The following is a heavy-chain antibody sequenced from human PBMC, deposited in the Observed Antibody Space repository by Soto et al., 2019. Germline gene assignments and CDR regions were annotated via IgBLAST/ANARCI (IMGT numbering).Heavy chain of an antibody. V-gene: IGHV3-73*01. CDR3: TTRDLGYCSGGSCYVVDFDY. D-gene: IGHD2-15*01. J-gene: IGHJ4*02. CDR1: GFTFSGSA. CDR2: IRSKANSYAT. Sequence: GGSLRLSCAASGFTFSGSAMHWVRQASGKGLEWVGRIRSKANSYATAYAASVKGRFTISRDDSKNTAYLQMNSLKTEDTAVYYCTTRDLGYCSGGSCYVVDFDYWGQGTLVTVSS.